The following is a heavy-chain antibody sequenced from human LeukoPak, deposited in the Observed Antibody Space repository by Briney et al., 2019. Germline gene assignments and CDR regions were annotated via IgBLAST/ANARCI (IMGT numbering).Heavy chain of an antibody. Sequence: SETLSLTCTVSGGSISSSSYYWGWIRQPPGKGLEWIGSIYYSGSTYYNPSLKSRVTISVDTSKNQFSLKLSSVTAADTAVYYCARISVDTAMGFDYWGQGTPVTVSS. D-gene: IGHD5-18*01. J-gene: IGHJ4*02. V-gene: IGHV4-39*01. CDR2: IYYSGST. CDR1: GGSISSSSYY. CDR3: ARISVDTAMGFDY.